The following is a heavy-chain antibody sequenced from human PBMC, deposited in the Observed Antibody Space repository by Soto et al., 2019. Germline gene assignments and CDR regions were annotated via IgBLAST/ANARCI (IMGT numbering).Heavy chain of an antibody. CDR1: GYSFTSYW. Sequence: GESLKISCKGSGYSFTSYWIGWVRQMPGKGLEWMGIIYPGDSDTRYSPSFQGQVTISADKSISTAYLQWSSLKASDTAMYYCALIVATPTQTGPTSMPYDYWGQGTLVTVSS. V-gene: IGHV5-51*01. D-gene: IGHD5-12*01. J-gene: IGHJ4*02. CDR3: ALIVATPTQTGPTSMPYDY. CDR2: IYPGDSDT.